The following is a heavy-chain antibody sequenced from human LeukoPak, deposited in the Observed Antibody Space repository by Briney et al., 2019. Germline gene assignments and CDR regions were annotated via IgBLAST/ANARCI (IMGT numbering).Heavy chain of an antibody. V-gene: IGHV3-53*01. J-gene: IGHJ4*02. Sequence: QPGGSLRLSCAVSGFVVSSNYMSWVRQAPGKGLEWVSLIYSGGTTYYADSVKGRFTISSDNSKNTLYLQMNSLRAEDTAVYYCARDARGYTYGPDYWGQGTLVTVSA. CDR3: ARDARGYTYGPDY. CDR2: IYSGGTT. D-gene: IGHD5-18*01. CDR1: GFVVSSNY.